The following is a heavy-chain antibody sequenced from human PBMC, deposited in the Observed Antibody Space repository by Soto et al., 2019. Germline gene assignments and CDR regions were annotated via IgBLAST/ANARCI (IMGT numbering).Heavy chain of an antibody. CDR1: GGSINSYTNY. V-gene: IGHV4-31*03. J-gene: IGHJ4*02. CDR2: IYYSGST. D-gene: IGHD5-12*01. Sequence: SETLSLTCSVSGGSINSYTNYWSWIRQTPSRGLEWIGYIYYSGSTYYNPSLKSRVTISVDTSKNQFSLKLSSVTATDTAVYYCARETRDGYNWDYWGQGTLVTVS. CDR3: ARETRDGYNWDY.